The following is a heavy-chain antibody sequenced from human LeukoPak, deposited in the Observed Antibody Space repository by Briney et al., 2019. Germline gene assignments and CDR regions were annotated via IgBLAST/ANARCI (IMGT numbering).Heavy chain of an antibody. CDR2: ITGAGDT. J-gene: IGHJ5*02. V-gene: IGHV3-23*01. CDR1: GFTISNYA. D-gene: IGHD2-21*01. CDR3: AKGKGPGEVDCSDP. Sequence: GGSLRLSCAASGFTISNYAIMWVRQAPGKGLEWVSSITGAGDTIYVDSVKGRFTVSRDNSKNTLYLQINRLTAEDTALYYCAKGKGPGEVDCSDPWGQETLVTV.